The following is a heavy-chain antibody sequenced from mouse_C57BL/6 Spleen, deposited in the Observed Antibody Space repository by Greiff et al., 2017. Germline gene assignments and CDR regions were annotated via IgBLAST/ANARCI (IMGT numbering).Heavy chain of an antibody. CDR2: IDPEDGET. D-gene: IGHD1-1*02. J-gene: IGHJ4*01. CDR1: GFNIKDYY. CDR3: ARPHGYAMDY. V-gene: IGHV14-2*01. Sequence: EVQLQQSGAELVKPGASVKLSCTASGFNIKDYYMHWVKQRTEQGLEWIGRIDPEDGETKYAPKFQGKATMTADTSSNTAYLQLSSLTSEDTAVYYCARPHGYAMDYWGQGTSVTVSS.